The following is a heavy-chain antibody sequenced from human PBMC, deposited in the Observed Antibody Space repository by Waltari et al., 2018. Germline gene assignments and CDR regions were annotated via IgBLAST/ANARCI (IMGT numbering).Heavy chain of an antibody. Sequence: QVQLQQWGAGLLKPSETLSLTCAVYGGSFSCYYLIWIRQPPGKGLEWIGEINHSGSTNYNPSLKSRVTISVDTSKNQFSLKLSSVTAADTAVYYCARGSIVVDQDAFDIWGQGTMVTVSS. CDR3: ARGSIVVDQDAFDI. CDR1: GGSFSCYY. J-gene: IGHJ3*02. D-gene: IGHD2-2*01. CDR2: INHSGST. V-gene: IGHV4-34*01.